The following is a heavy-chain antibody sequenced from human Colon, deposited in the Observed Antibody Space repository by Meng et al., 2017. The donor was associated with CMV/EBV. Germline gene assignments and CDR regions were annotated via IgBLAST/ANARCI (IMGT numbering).Heavy chain of an antibody. D-gene: IGHD6-13*01. Sequence: GASLKISCAASGFTVSSNYMTWVRQAPGKRLEWVSVIYTDGSTHYADSVEGRFTISRDNSKNTLDLQMNNLRAEDTAVYYCARADGYGIASAGHHWGRGTLVTVSS. V-gene: IGHV3-66*01. CDR1: GFTVSSNY. J-gene: IGHJ5*02. CDR2: IYTDGST. CDR3: ARADGYGIASAGHH.